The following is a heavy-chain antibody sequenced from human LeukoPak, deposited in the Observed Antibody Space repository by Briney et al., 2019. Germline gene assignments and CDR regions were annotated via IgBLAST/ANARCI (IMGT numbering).Heavy chain of an antibody. V-gene: IGHV1-8*01. CDR1: GYTFTSCD. J-gene: IGHJ4*02. CDR2: MNPNSANT. Sequence: GASVKVSCKASGYTFTSCDINWVRQATGQGLEWMGWMNPNSANTGYAQKFQGRVTMTRDTSISTAYMKLSSLTSEDTAVYYCARGPSYGSGSYNIYGIDYWGQGTLVTVSS. CDR3: ARGPSYGSGSYNIYGIDY. D-gene: IGHD3-10*01.